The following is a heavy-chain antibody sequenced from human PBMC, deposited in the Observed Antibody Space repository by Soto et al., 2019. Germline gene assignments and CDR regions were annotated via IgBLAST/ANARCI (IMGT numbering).Heavy chain of an antibody. V-gene: IGHV1-18*01. Sequence: VSVKVSRTTCGYTFTSDGMSGVRQAPGQWLEWMGWISAYNGNTNYAQKLQGRVTMTTDTSTSTAYMELRSLRSDDTAVYYCARLNWNYTPGLDYWGLGTLVTVSS. CDR1: GYTFTSDG. D-gene: IGHD1-7*01. J-gene: IGHJ4*02. CDR3: ARLNWNYTPGLDY. CDR2: ISAYNGNT.